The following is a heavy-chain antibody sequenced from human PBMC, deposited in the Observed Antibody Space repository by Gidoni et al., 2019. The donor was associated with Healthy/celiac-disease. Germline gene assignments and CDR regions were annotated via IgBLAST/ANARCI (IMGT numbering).Heavy chain of an antibody. CDR3: ASMGYSSSSSLSYYYGMDV. J-gene: IGHJ6*02. CDR2: ISSSSSYI. CDR1: GFTFSSYS. Sequence: EVQLVESGGGLVKPGGSLRLSCAASGFTFSSYSMNWVRQAPGKGLEWVSSISSSSSYIYYADSVKGRFTISRDNAKNSLYLQMNSLRAEDTAVYYCASMGYSSSSSLSYYYGMDVWGQGTTVTVSS. D-gene: IGHD6-6*01. V-gene: IGHV3-21*01.